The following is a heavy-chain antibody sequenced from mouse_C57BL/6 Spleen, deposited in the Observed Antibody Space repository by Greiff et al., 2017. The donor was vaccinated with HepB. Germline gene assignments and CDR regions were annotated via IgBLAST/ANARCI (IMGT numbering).Heavy chain of an antibody. V-gene: IGHV1-82*01. CDR2: IYPGDGDT. Sequence: VQLQQSGPELLKPGASVKISCKASGYAFSSSWMNWVKQRPGKGLEWIGRIYPGDGDTNYNGKFKGKATLTADKSSSTAYMQLSSLTSEDSAVYFCARGAAQAWFAYWGQGTLVTVSA. CDR3: ARGAAQAWFAY. CDR1: GYAFSSSW. J-gene: IGHJ3*01. D-gene: IGHD3-2*02.